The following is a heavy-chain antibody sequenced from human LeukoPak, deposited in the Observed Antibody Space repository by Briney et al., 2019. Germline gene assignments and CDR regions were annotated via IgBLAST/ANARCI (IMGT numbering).Heavy chain of an antibody. CDR1: GYSFTXXW. CDR3: ARHVADGYNSNWFDP. V-gene: IGHV5-51*01. J-gene: IGHJ5*02. Sequence: KISCXXXGYSFTXXWIGWVRQVPGKGLERMGIIYPGDSDTRYSPSFQGQVTISADKSISTAYLRWSSLKASDTAMYYCARHVADGYNSNWFDPWGQGPWSPSPQ. CDR2: IYPGDSDT. D-gene: IGHD5-24*01.